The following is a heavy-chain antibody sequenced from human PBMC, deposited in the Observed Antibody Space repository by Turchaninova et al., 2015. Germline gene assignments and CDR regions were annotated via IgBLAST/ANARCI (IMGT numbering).Heavy chain of an antibody. CDR3: ARDRYYDFWSGYYDFDY. Sequence: GGGLVQPGGSLRLSCAASGFTFSSYWMSWVRQAPGKGLEWVANIKQDGSEKYYVDSVKGRFTISRDNAKNSLYLQMNSLRAEDTAVYYWARDRYYDFWSGYYDFDYWGQGTLVTVSS. V-gene: IGHV3-7*03. D-gene: IGHD3-3*01. CDR1: GFTFSSYW. CDR2: IKQDGSEK. J-gene: IGHJ4*02.